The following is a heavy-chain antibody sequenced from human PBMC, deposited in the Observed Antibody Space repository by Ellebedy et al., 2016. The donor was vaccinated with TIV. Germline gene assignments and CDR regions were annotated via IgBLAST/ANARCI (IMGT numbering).Heavy chain of an antibody. Sequence: GGSLRLXXKGSGYSFTSYWIGWVRQMPGKGLEWMGIIYPGDSDTRYSPSFQGQVTISADKSISTAYLQWSSLKASDTAMYYCARDSGSYYTGPDYWGQGTLVTVSS. J-gene: IGHJ4*02. D-gene: IGHD3-10*01. V-gene: IGHV5-51*01. CDR3: ARDSGSYYTGPDY. CDR2: IYPGDSDT. CDR1: GYSFTSYW.